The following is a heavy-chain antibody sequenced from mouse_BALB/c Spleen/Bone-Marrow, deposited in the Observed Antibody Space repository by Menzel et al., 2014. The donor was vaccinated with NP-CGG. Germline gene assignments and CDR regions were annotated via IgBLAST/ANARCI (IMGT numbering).Heavy chain of an antibody. Sequence: EVQLQQSGGGLVKPGGSLKLSCAASGFTFSSYAMSWVRQTPEKRLEWVASISSGGSTYYPDSVKGRFTISRDNVRNILYLQMSSLRSEDTAMYYCARVTDTFYYGSSYWYFDVWGAGTTVTVSS. CDR1: GFTFSSYA. V-gene: IGHV5-6-5*01. J-gene: IGHJ1*01. CDR2: ISSGGST. D-gene: IGHD1-1*01. CDR3: ARVTDTFYYGSSYWYFDV.